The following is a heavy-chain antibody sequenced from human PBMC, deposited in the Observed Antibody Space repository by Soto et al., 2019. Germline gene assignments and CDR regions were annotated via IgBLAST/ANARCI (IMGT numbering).Heavy chain of an antibody. J-gene: IGHJ4*02. CDR2: ISGSGGST. D-gene: IGHD6-13*01. Sequence: PSETLSLTCAVYGGSFSGYYWSWVRQAPGKGLEWVSAISGSGGSTYYADSVKGRFTISRDNSKNTLYLQMNSLRAEDTAVYYCAKDRGYSTDYWGQGTLVTVSS. V-gene: IGHV3-23*01. CDR3: AKDRGYSTDY. CDR1: GGSFSGYY.